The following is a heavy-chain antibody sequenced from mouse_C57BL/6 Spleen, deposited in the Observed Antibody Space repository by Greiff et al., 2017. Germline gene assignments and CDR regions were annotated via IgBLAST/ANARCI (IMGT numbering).Heavy chain of an antibody. D-gene: IGHD1-1*01. CDR2: ISSGGSYT. CDR3: ARHLYRSSYVFDY. Sequence: EVQLVESGGDLVKPGGSLKLSCAASGFTFSSYGMSWVRQTPDKRLEWVATISSGGSYTSYPDSVKGRFPISRDNAKHTLYLQMSSLKSEDTAMYYCARHLYRSSYVFDYWGQGTTLTVSS. V-gene: IGHV5-6*01. J-gene: IGHJ2*01. CDR1: GFTFSSYG.